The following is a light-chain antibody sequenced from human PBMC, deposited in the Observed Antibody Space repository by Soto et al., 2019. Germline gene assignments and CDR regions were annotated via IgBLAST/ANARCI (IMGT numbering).Light chain of an antibody. CDR3: QQLNSSPLT. CDR1: QSVGSD. Sequence: EIVLAQSPATLSLSPGAIGTLSCRARQSVGSDLAWYQQNPGQAPRLLIHGASTRATGIPARFSGSGSGTELTLTIRGLQSEDFAVYYCQQLNSSPLTFGGGTKVDIK. V-gene: IGKV3-15*01. CDR2: GAS. J-gene: IGKJ4*01.